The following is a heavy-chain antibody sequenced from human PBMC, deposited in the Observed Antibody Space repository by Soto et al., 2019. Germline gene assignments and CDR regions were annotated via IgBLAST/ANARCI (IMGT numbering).Heavy chain of an antibody. CDR1: GYTFTSYD. J-gene: IGHJ6*02. Sequence: GASVKVSCKASGYTFTSYDINWVRQATGQGLEWMGWMNPNSGNTGYAQKFQGRVTMTRNTSISTAYMELRSLRSDDTAVYYCARDSNGGSRSRGYYYYGMDVWGQGTTVTVSS. CDR2: MNPNSGNT. CDR3: ARDSNGGSRSRGYYYYGMDV. V-gene: IGHV1-8*01. D-gene: IGHD3-10*01.